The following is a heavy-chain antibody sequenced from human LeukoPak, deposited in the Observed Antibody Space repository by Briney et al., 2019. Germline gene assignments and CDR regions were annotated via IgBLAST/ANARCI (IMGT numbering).Heavy chain of an antibody. CDR1: GGSISSYY. CDR3: ARPQSRVVFDAFDI. J-gene: IGHJ3*02. D-gene: IGHD3-3*01. CDR2: IFYSGSTT. Sequence: SETLSLTCTVSGGSISSYYWSWIRQPPGKGLEWIGYIFYSGSTTTYNPSLKSRVTISVDTSKNQFSLKLSSVTAADTAVYYCARPQSRVVFDAFDIWGQGTMVTVSS. V-gene: IGHV4-59*08.